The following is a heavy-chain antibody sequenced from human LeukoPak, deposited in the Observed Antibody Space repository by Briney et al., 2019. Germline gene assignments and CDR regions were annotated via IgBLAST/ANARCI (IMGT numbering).Heavy chain of an antibody. CDR2: INHSGST. D-gene: IGHD3-9*01. J-gene: IGHJ4*02. CDR3: ARGSRYFDWPMGY. V-gene: IGHV4-34*01. Sequence: KSSETLSLTCTVSGDSVSGYYWSWIRQPPGKGLEWIGEINHSGSTNYNPSLKSRVTISVDTSKNQFSLKLSSVTAADTAVYYCARGSRYFDWPMGYWGQGTLVTVSS. CDR1: GDSVSGYY.